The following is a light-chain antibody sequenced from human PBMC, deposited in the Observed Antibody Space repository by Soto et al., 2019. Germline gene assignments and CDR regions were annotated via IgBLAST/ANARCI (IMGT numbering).Light chain of an antibody. V-gene: IGKV1-33*01. CDR3: QQYDNLPLT. CDR2: EAS. CDR1: QDITNY. J-gene: IGKJ4*01. Sequence: DIQMAQSPSSLSASVGVRITITCQASQDITNYLNWYQQKPGKAPKVLITEASNLETGVPSRFSGSGSGTHFTFSISSLQPEDIATYYCQQYDNLPLTFGGGTKVEIK.